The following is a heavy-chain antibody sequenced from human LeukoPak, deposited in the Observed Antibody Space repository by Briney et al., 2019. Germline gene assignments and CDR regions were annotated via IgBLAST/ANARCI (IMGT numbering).Heavy chain of an antibody. V-gene: IGHV4-59*01. CDR2: IYYSGSN. J-gene: IGHJ4*02. CDR1: GGSISNYY. Sequence: SETLSLTCSVSGGSISNYYWSWIRPPPGKGLEWIGYIYYSGSNNYNPSLKSRLTISVDTSKNHFSLKLSSVTAADTALYSCARENFNYFDYWGQGTLVTVSS. CDR3: ARENFNYFDY.